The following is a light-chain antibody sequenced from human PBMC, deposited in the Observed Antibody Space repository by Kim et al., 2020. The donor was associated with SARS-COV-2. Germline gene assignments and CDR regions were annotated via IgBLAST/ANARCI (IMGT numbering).Light chain of an antibody. V-gene: IGKV3-15*01. Sequence: SPGERAALSCKSSQNGGTKVAWYVQKRGQSPRLLIYDASTRASGISDRFFGSGSGTDFTLLIGRLQSEDFALYYCQQYHSWPPITFGQGTRLEIK. J-gene: IGKJ5*01. CDR2: DAS. CDR3: QQYHSWPPIT. CDR1: QNGGTK.